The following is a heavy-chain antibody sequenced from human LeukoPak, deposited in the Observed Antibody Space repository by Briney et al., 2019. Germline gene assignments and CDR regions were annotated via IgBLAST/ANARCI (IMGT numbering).Heavy chain of an antibody. CDR1: GGTISYYY. Sequence: SETLSLTCTASGGTISYYYWSWIRQSPGKGLEWIGYIYYSGTTNYNPSLKSRVTISVDTSKNQFSLQLRSVTAADTAVYYCAREDPQTTVPEGMDVWGQGTTVTVSS. V-gene: IGHV4-59*01. CDR2: IYYSGTT. CDR3: AREDPQTTVPEGMDV. D-gene: IGHD4-17*01. J-gene: IGHJ6*02.